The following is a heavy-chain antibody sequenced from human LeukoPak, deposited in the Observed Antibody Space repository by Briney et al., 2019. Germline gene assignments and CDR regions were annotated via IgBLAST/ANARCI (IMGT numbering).Heavy chain of an antibody. Sequence: PGGSLRLSCAASGFTFSDYYMSWIRQAPGKGLEWVSYISSSGSTIYYADSAKGRFTISRDNAKNSLYLQMNSLRAEDTAVYYCAKEKWFGEFRPDTINYWGQGTLVTVSS. D-gene: IGHD3-10*01. V-gene: IGHV3-11*01. CDR1: GFTFSDYY. J-gene: IGHJ4*02. CDR2: ISSSGSTI. CDR3: AKEKWFGEFRPDTINY.